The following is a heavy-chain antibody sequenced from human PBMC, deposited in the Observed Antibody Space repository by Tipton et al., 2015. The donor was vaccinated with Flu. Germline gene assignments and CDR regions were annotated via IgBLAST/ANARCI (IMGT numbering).Heavy chain of an antibody. V-gene: IGHV4-38-2*02. CDR3: ASHSYSRGRAGH. J-gene: IGHJ4*02. Sequence: TLSLTCTVSGYSISSGYYWGWIRQPPGKGLEWIGSLDHSGTTYYNPSLKSRVTISVDTSKNQFSLKLSSVTAADTAVFYCASHSYSRGRAGHWGQGTLVTVSS. CDR1: GYSISSGYY. CDR2: LDHSGTT. D-gene: IGHD4-11*01.